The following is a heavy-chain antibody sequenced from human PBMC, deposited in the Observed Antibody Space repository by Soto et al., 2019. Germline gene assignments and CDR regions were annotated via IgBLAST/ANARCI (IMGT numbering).Heavy chain of an antibody. CDR2: VYYSGGT. Sequence: SETLSLTCTVSGGSISSYYWSWIRKPPGKGLEWIGYVYYSGGTNYNPSLKSRVTISVDTSKNQFSLKLSSVTAADTAVYYCARARGIAAAGTHWFDPWGQGTLVTVSS. CDR1: GGSISSYY. CDR3: ARARGIAAAGTHWFDP. V-gene: IGHV4-59*01. J-gene: IGHJ5*02. D-gene: IGHD6-13*01.